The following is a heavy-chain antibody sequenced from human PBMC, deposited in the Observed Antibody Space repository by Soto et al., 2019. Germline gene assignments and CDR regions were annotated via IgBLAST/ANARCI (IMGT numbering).Heavy chain of an antibody. CDR1: GGSIGSSSFH. D-gene: IGHD1-26*01. J-gene: IGHJ4*02. Sequence: PSETLSLTCTVSGGSIGSSSFHWGWIRQPPGKGLEWIGSIYYSGSTYYSPSLKTRVTISIDTSKNQFSLKLSSVTAADTAVYYCARDPELRGYSDYWGQGTLVTVS. V-gene: IGHV4-39*07. CDR3: ARDPELRGYSDY. CDR2: IYYSGST.